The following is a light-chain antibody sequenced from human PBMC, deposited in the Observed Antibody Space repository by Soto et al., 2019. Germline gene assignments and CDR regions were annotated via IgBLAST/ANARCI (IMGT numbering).Light chain of an antibody. V-gene: IGKV3-20*01. CDR1: QSVSSSY. Sequence: EVVLTQSPGTLSLSPGERATLSCRASQSVSSSYLAWYQQRPGQAPGLLIYATSNRATGIPDRFSGSGSGTDFTLTISRLEPEDFAVYYCQQYGSSQVTFGQGTRLEIK. CDR2: ATS. CDR3: QQYGSSQVT. J-gene: IGKJ5*01.